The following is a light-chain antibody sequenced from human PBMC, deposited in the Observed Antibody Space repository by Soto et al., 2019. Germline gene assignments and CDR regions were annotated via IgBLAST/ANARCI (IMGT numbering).Light chain of an antibody. CDR3: SSYASSATWV. CDR1: SSDVGGYNH. V-gene: IGLV2-14*01. J-gene: IGLJ3*02. Sequence: QSVLTQPASVSGSPGQSLTISCTGTSSDVGGYNHVSWYQQCPGKAPKLMIYEVSNRPSGVSNRFSGSKSGNTASLTISGLPAEEEADYYCSSYASSATWVFGGGTKLTVL. CDR2: EVS.